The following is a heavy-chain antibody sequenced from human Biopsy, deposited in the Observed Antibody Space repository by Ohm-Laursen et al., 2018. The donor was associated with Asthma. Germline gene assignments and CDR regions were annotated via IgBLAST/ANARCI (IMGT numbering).Heavy chain of an antibody. V-gene: IGHV4-30-2*01. D-gene: IGHD6-6*01. J-gene: IGHJ6*02. Sequence: TLSLTCAVSGGSISSGGYWTWIRQPPGKGLARIGDISHSGSTYFNPSLKSRVTISLDRAKSQFSLKLSSATAADTSLYYCARAQAAQYYYGMDVWGQGTTVIVSS. CDR1: GGSISSGGY. CDR2: ISHSGST. CDR3: ARAQAAQYYYGMDV.